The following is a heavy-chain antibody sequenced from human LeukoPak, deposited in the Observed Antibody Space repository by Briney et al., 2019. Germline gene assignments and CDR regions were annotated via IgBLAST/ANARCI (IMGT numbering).Heavy chain of an antibody. D-gene: IGHD3-10*01. CDR3: ARLGWDPGTKGV. V-gene: IGHV4-4*02. Sequence: SGTLSLTCAVSGGSISTSNWWSWVRQPPGKGLEWIGEIYHSGSTNYNPSLKSRVTISVDTSKNQFSLKLSPVTAADTAVYYCARLGWDPGTKGVWGQGTLVTVSS. J-gene: IGHJ4*02. CDR2: IYHSGST. CDR1: GGSISTSNW.